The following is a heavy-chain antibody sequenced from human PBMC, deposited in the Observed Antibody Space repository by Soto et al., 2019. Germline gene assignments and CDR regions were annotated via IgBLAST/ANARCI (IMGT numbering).Heavy chain of an antibody. Sequence: QVQLQESGPGLVKPSETLSLTCTVSGGSVSSGSYYWSWIRQPPGKGLEWIGYIYYSGSTNYNPSLKSRVTISVDTSKNQFSLKLSSVTAADTAVYYCARFVLTTSFLGNWGQGTLVTVSS. V-gene: IGHV4-61*01. D-gene: IGHD3-16*02. CDR2: IYYSGST. CDR3: ARFVLTTSFLGN. J-gene: IGHJ4*02. CDR1: GGSVSSGSYY.